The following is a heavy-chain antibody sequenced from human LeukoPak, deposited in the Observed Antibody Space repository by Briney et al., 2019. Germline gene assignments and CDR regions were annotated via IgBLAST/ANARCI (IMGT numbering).Heavy chain of an antibody. CDR1: GGSISSSSYY. Sequence: PSETLSLTCTVSGGSISSSSYYWGWIRQPPGKGLEWIGSIYYSGSTYYNPSLKSRVSMSGDTSKNQVSLKLRSVTAADTAVYYCARDPTTVTTIFDSWGQGTLATVSS. V-gene: IGHV4-39*07. CDR3: ARDPTTVTTIFDS. J-gene: IGHJ4*02. D-gene: IGHD4-17*01. CDR2: IYYSGST.